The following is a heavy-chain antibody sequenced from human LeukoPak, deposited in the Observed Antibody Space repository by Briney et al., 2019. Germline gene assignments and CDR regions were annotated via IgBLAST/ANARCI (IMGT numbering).Heavy chain of an antibody. CDR2: ISTSGSTI. V-gene: IGHV3-48*03. J-gene: IGHJ5*02. CDR3: ATAREGNWLDR. Sequence: PGGSLRLSCTVSEFTVSAYEMNWVRQAPGKGLEWISHISTSGSTIQYADPVKGRFTISRDNAKNAPHLQMYRLGVSDTAVYYCATAREGNWLDRWGQGTLVTVSS. CDR1: EFTVSAYE.